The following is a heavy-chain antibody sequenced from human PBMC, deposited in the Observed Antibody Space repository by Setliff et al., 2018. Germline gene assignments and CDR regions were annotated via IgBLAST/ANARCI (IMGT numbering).Heavy chain of an antibody. J-gene: IGHJ4*02. D-gene: IGHD2-15*01. CDR2: INHTGST. V-gene: IGHV4-34*01. CDR1: GGTFSHYY. Sequence: PSETLSLTCGASGGTFSHYYWTWIRQSPGKGLEWIGEINHTGSTKCNPSLESRVTISIDTSKDQFSLNLGSVTAADTGVYYCARDRVVVLAGRRGFYFDYWGQGTLVTVSS. CDR3: ARDRVVVLAGRRGFYFDY.